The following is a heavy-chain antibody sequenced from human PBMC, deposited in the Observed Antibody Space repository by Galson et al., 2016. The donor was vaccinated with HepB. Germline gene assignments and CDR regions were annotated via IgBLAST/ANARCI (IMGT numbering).Heavy chain of an antibody. V-gene: IGHV3-74*01. J-gene: IGHJ3*02. Sequence: SLRLSCAASGFTFSTFWMHWVRQAPGKGLVWVSRISTDGTITTYADSVKGRFTISRDNAKNTLYLQMNRLRADDTAVYYCGRTIIPSSPALDIWGPGTMVTVSS. D-gene: IGHD2-2*01. CDR3: GRTIIPSSPALDI. CDR1: GFTFSTFW. CDR2: ISTDGTIT.